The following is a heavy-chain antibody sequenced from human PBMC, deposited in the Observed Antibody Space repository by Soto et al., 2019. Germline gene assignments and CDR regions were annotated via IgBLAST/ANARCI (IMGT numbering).Heavy chain of an antibody. CDR2: ISGSSENT. CDR1: GFTFNYYA. J-gene: IGHJ4*02. D-gene: IGHD6-13*01. V-gene: IGHV3-23*01. CDR3: ARQLVNNPDY. Sequence: GGSLRLSCAASGFTFNYYALAWVRQAPGKGLEWVSTISGSSENTHYADSVRGRFTISRDNSKDILFLQMSSLRAEDTATYYCARQLVNNPDYWGQGAPVTVSS.